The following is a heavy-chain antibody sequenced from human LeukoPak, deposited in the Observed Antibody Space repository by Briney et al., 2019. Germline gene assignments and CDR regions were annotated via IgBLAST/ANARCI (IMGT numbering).Heavy chain of an antibody. J-gene: IGHJ3*02. D-gene: IGHD3-3*01. CDR3: ARKAITIFGVAGNAFDI. CDR2: ISSSSSYI. V-gene: IGHV3-21*01. CDR1: GFTFSSYS. Sequence: PGGSLRLSCAASGFTFSSYSMNWVRQAPGKGLEWVSSISSSSSYIYYADSVKGRFTISRDNAKNSLYLQMNSLRAEDTAVYYCARKAITIFGVAGNAFDIWGQGTMVTVSS.